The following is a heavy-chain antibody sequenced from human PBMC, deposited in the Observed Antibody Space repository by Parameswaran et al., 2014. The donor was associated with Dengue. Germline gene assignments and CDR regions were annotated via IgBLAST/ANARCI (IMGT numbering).Heavy chain of an antibody. D-gene: IGHD6-19*01. V-gene: IGHV3-9*01. CDR3: AKDIGRLAVADTYYYYYGMDV. CDR2: ISWNSGSI. J-gene: IGHJ6*02. Sequence: VRQAPGKGLEWVSGISWNSGSIGYADSVKGRFTISRDNAKNSLYLQMNSLRAEDTALYYCAKDIGRLAVADTYYYYYGMDVWGQGTTVTVSS.